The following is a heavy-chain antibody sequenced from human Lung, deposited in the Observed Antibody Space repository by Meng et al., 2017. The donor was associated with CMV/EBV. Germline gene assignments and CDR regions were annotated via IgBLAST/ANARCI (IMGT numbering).Heavy chain of an antibody. CDR1: GGSISSSSYY. D-gene: IGHD2-2*01. J-gene: IGHJ5*02. V-gene: IGHV4-39*07. Sequence: SETLSLXXTVSGGSISSSSYYWGWIRQPPGKGLEWIGSIYYSGSTYYNPSLKSRVTISVDTSKNQFSLKLSSVTAADTAVYYCARGEGYQLLLSGPWGQGXLFTVSS. CDR2: IYYSGST. CDR3: ARGEGYQLLLSGP.